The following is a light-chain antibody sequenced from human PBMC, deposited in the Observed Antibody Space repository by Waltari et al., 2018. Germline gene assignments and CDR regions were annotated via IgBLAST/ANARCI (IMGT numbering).Light chain of an antibody. CDR1: QSVSRS. V-gene: IGKV3-20*01. Sequence: EIVLTQSPGTLSLSPGERATLSCRASQSVSRSLAWYQQKPGQAPRLLIYDASSRATGIPDRFSVSGSWTDFSLTISRVEPEDFAVYYCQMYVRLPATFGQGTKVEVK. CDR3: QMYVRLPAT. J-gene: IGKJ1*01. CDR2: DAS.